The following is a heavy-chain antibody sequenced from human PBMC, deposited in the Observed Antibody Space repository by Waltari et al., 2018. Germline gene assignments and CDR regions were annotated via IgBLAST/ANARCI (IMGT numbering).Heavy chain of an antibody. J-gene: IGHJ4*02. D-gene: IGHD3-10*01. CDR3: VRRGDYHIYRSGMYFFDY. CDR2: TYYTGKT. CDR1: GDSISDARCY. V-gene: IGHV4-39*01. Sequence: LQMQASGPGLVKPSETLSLTCPVSGDSISDARCYWVWIRQSPGKGLEGIANTYYTGKTDHNPSLKSRVTISVDTSENQFSLTLSSVTPADTAIYYCVRRGDYHIYRSGMYFFDYWGQGTRVTVSS.